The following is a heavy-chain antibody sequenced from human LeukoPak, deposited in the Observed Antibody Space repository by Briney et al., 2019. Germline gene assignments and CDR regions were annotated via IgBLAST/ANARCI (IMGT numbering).Heavy chain of an antibody. V-gene: IGHV3-30-3*01. CDR3: ARDIVAAASY. CDR1: GFTFSSNV. J-gene: IGHJ4*02. CDR2: VSYDGSKK. D-gene: IGHD6-13*01. Sequence: PGRSLRLSCAASGFTFSSNVIHWVRQAPGKGLEWVAVVSYDGSKKYYADSVKGRFTIPRDNSKNTLYLQMNSLRAEDTAVYYCARDIVAAASYWGQGTLVTVSS.